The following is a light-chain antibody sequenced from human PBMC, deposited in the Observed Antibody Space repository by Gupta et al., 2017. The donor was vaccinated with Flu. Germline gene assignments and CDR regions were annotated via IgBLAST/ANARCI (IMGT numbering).Light chain of an antibody. CDR1: SSDVGRYNY. J-gene: IGLJ3*02. CDR2: EVS. Sequence: SALTQPTSVSGSPGQSITISCTGTSSDVGRYNYVAWFQQYPGKAHNLMIYEVSNWPAGVANRFSGSKSGNTASLTISVLQAEDEADYYCSSFTSSLTWVFGGGTKLTVL. CDR3: SSFTSSLTWV. V-gene: IGLV2-14*01.